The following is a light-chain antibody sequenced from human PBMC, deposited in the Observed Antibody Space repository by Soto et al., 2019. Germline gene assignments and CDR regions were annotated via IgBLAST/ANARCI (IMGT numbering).Light chain of an antibody. J-gene: IGLJ2*01. Sequence: QSALTQPASVSGSPGQSITISCIGSSSDIGGYDYVSWYQLNPGKAPKLIIYDVTNRPAGISSRFSGSKSGNTASLTISGLQTEDEADYHCSSYSSSNIIVVFGGGTKVTVL. CDR1: SSDIGGYDY. V-gene: IGLV2-14*01. CDR3: SSYSSSNIIVV. CDR2: DVT.